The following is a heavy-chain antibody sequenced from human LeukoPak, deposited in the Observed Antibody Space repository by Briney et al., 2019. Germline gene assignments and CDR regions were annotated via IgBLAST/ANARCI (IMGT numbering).Heavy chain of an antibody. V-gene: IGHV4-34*01. CDR1: SGSFSGYY. CDR2: INHSGST. CDR3: ARGFSCSSTSCQRDDAFDI. Sequence: SETLSLTCAVYSGSFSGYYWSWIRQPPGKGLEWIGEINHSGSTNYNPSLKSRVTISVDTSKNQFSLKLSSVTAADTAVYYCARGFSCSSTSCQRDDAFDIWGQGTMVTVSS. D-gene: IGHD2-2*01. J-gene: IGHJ3*02.